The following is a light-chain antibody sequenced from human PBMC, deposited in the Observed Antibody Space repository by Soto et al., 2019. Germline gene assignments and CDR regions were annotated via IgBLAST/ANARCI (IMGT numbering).Light chain of an antibody. J-gene: IGKJ1*01. CDR2: AAS. V-gene: IGKV1-12*01. CDR3: QQANSVPWT. Sequence: DIQMTQSPSSVSASIGDSVTITCRASHAISAWLVWYQQKPGKAPKLLISAASSFEGGVPSMLSVSGSGTQFNLNINSLQPEDFATYYCQQANSVPWTFGQGTRVEI. CDR1: HAISAW.